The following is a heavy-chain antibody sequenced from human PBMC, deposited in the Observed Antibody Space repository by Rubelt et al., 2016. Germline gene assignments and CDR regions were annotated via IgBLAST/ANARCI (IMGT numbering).Heavy chain of an antibody. CDR1: GGSFSGYY. CDR3: ARGVPGYSSTCYRQ. V-gene: IGHV4-34*01. Sequence: QVQLQQWGAGLLKPSETLSLTCAVYGGSFSGYYWSWIRQPPGKGLEWIGEINLGGSTTYNPSLKSRVTISVDTSKNQFSLKRSCVTAADTAVYYCARGVPGYSSTCYRQWGQGTLVTVSS. J-gene: IGHJ4*02. CDR2: INLGGST. D-gene: IGHD6-13*01.